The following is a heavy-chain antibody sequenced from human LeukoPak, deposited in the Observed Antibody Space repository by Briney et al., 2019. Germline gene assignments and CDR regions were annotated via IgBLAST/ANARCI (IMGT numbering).Heavy chain of an antibody. CDR2: STHTGST. Sequence: SETLSLTCAVYGGSFSGHCWTWIRQAPGKGLEWIGESTHTGSTNYNLSLKSRVTISVDTSKNQFSLKLTSVSAADTAVYHCARGRTGAAALDFWGPGTLVTVSS. CDR1: GGSFSGHC. J-gene: IGHJ4*02. D-gene: IGHD2-2*01. CDR3: ARGRTGAAALDF. V-gene: IGHV4-34*01.